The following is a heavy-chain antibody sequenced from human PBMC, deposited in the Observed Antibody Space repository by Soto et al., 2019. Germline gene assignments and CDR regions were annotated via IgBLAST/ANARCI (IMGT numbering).Heavy chain of an antibody. CDR2: INHSGST. D-gene: IGHD2-15*01. CDR3: ARGGCSGFSCYLHYHYDAMDV. J-gene: IGHJ6*02. CDR1: GGSFSGYY. Sequence: SETLSLTCAVYGGSFSGYYWRWIRQPPGKGLEWIGEINHSGSTNYNPSLKSRVTISVDTSKNQFSLKLSSVTAADTAVYYCARGGCSGFSCYLHYHYDAMDVWGQGTTVTVSS. V-gene: IGHV4-34*01.